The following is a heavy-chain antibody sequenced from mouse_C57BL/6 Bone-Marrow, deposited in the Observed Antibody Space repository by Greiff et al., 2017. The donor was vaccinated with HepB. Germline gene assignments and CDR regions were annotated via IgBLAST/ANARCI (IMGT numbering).Heavy chain of an antibody. CDR3: YLSPWFAY. J-gene: IGHJ3*01. CDR2: IDPENGDT. D-gene: IGHD5-5*01. CDR1: GFNIKDDY. Sequence: EVKLMESGAELVRPGASVKLSCTASGFNIKDDYMHWVKQRPEQGLEWIGWIDPENGDTEYASKFQGKATITADTSSNTAYLQLSSLTSEDTAVYYCYLSPWFAYWGQGTLVTVSA. V-gene: IGHV14-4*01.